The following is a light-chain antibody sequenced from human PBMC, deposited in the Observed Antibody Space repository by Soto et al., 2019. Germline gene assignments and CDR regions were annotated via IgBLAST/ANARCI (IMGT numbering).Light chain of an antibody. V-gene: IGKV1-27*01. CDR3: QKFNTAPLT. CDR2: SAS. Sequence: DIQMTQSPSSLSASVGDRVTITCRASQGISGYLAWYQQNPGKVPKLLIYSASTLQSGVPSRFSGSGSGTDCTLPISSLQPEDVATYYCQKFNTAPLTFGQGTRLESK. CDR1: QGISGY. J-gene: IGKJ5*01.